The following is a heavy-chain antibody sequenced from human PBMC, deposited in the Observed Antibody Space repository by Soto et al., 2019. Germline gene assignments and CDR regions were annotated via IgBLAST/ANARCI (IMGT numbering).Heavy chain of an antibody. CDR2: ISGSGGST. J-gene: IGHJ6*03. V-gene: IGHV3-23*01. CDR1: GFTFSSYA. Sequence: PGGSLRLSCAASGFTFSSYAMSWVRQAPGKGLEWVSAISGSGGSTYYADSVKGRFTISRDNSKNTLYLQMNSLRAEDTAVYYCAKGHNKTNWNYGYYYYYYMDVWGKGTTVTVSS. CDR3: AKGHNKTNWNYGYYYYYYMDV. D-gene: IGHD1-7*01.